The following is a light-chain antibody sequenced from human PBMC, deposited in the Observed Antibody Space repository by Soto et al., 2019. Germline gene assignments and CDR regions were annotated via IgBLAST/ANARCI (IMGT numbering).Light chain of an antibody. CDR2: EVS. V-gene: IGLV2-14*01. J-gene: IGLJ1*01. CDR3: NSYTTQRTYV. Sequence: QSALTQPASVSGSPGQLITISCTGTSSDVGAYNYVSWYQQCPGKAPKLMIYEVSKRPSGVSNRFSCSKSGNTASLTISGLQADDEADYYCNSYTTQRTYVFGTGTKLTVL. CDR1: SSDVGAYNY.